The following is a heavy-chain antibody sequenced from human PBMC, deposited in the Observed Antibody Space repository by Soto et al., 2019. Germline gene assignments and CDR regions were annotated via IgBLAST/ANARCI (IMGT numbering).Heavy chain of an antibody. CDR3: AREPRYCRGGSCSITGDAYDI. V-gene: IGHV3-66*01. CDR2: ISNRGDT. J-gene: IGHJ3*02. Sequence: EVQLVESGGGLVQPGWSLRLSCTASGFIVSDTYVNWVRQAPGQGLEWVSVISNRGDTHYADSVRGRFSLSRDISDNTLHLQLNNLGGEGTAVYYCAREPRYCRGGSCSITGDAYDIGGQGTMVTVSS. D-gene: IGHD2-15*01. CDR1: GFIVSDTY.